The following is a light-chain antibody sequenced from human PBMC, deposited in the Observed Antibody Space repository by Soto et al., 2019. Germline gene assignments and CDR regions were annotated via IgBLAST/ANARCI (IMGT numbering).Light chain of an antibody. CDR3: QQSYSTPRT. Sequence: DIQMTQSPSTLSGSVGDRVTITCRASQTISSWLAWYQQKPGKAPKLLIYKASTLKSGVPSRFSGSGSGTDFTLTISSLQPEDLAIYFCQQSYSTPRTFGQGTKVDIK. CDR2: KAS. CDR1: QTISSW. J-gene: IGKJ1*01. V-gene: IGKV1-5*03.